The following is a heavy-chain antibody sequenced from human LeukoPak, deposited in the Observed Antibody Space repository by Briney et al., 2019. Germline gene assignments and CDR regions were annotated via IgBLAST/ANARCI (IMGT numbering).Heavy chain of an antibody. V-gene: IGHV3-30*04. CDR2: ISYDGSNK. J-gene: IGHJ6*02. Sequence: GGSLRLSCAASGFTFSSYAMHWVRQAPGKGLEWVAVISYDGSNKYYADSVKGRFTISRDNSKNTLYLQMNSLRAEDTAVYYCARGRYYGSGSSLSYYYGMDVWGQGTTVTVS. D-gene: IGHD3-10*01. CDR1: GFTFSSYA. CDR3: ARGRYYGSGSSLSYYYGMDV.